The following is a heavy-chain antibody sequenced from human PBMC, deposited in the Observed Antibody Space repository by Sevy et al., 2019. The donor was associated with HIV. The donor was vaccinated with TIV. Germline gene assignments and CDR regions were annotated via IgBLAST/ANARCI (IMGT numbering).Heavy chain of an antibody. D-gene: IGHD1-26*01. CDR1: GFDFRTYS. CDR2: IDANGGTR. V-gene: IGHV3-64*01. CDR3: AREGGFREKWYYDL. Sequence: GGSLRLSCAASGFDFRTYSMHWVRQAPGRRPEFVSVIDANGGTRFYANSVQGRFTISRDNSRNTLYLQMGSLRVEDMSVYYCAREGGFREKWYYDLWGRGTLVTVSS. J-gene: IGHJ2*01.